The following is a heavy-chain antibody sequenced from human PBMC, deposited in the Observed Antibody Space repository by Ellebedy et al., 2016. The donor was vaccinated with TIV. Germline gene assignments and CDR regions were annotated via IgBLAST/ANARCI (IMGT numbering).Heavy chain of an antibody. V-gene: IGHV1-18*01. CDR1: GYRFNVYG. J-gene: IGHJ4*02. Sequence: ASVKVSXXTSGYRFNVYGISWVRQAPGQGLEWMGWISTHNGDTKYAQKFQGRVSMTTDTSTTTVYMDLRSLISDDTAVYYCARDWNYFDYWGQGTLVTVSS. D-gene: IGHD3-3*01. CDR3: ARDWNYFDY. CDR2: ISTHNGDT.